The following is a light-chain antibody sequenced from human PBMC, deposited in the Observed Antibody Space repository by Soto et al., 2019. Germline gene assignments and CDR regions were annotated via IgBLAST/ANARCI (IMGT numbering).Light chain of an antibody. CDR2: KAS. CDR1: QSISTW. V-gene: IGKV1-5*03. CDR3: QQCFWHWT. J-gene: IGKJ1*01. Sequence: MQMTKSPCTLSASVGDRVIITCRASQSISTWLAWHQQKPGKAPKLLISKASSLQSGVPSRFSGSGSGTEFTLSITSLQPDDFATYYCQQCFWHWTFGQGTKVDIK.